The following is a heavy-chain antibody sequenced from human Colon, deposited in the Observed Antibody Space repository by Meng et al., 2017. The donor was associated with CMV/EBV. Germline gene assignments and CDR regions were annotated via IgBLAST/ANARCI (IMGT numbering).Heavy chain of an antibody. J-gene: IGHJ4*02. D-gene: IGHD1-26*01. CDR3: ARDIDSAEGY. Sequence: QVQVVRSGGEVKKPGSSVKVSCKASGGTFSSYAFSWVRQAPGQGLEWMGGIIPIFGTANYAQKFQGRVTITADESTSTAYMELSSLRSEDTAVYYCARDIDSAEGYWGQGTLVTVSS. CDR2: IIPIFGTA. V-gene: IGHV1-69*12. CDR1: GGTFSSYA.